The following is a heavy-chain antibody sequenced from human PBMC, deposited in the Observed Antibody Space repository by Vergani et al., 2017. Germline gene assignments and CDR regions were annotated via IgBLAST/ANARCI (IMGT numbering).Heavy chain of an antibody. Sequence: EVQLVESGGGLVQPGGSLRLSCAASGFTFSSYWMSWVRQAPGKGLEWVANIKQDGSEKYYVDSVKGRFTISRDNAKNSLYLQMNSLRAEDTAVYYCARDTSGSSSSWGMDYWGQGTLVTVSS. D-gene: IGHD1-26*01. CDR2: IKQDGSEK. CDR1: GFTFSSYW. J-gene: IGHJ4*02. V-gene: IGHV3-7*01. CDR3: ARDTSGSSSSWGMDY.